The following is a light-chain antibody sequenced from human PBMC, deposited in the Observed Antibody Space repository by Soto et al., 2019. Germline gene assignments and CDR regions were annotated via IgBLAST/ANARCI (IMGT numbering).Light chain of an antibody. J-gene: IGKJ5*01. CDR3: QQYTGPPTT. Sequence: EIHLPQSPDTLSLSPGASATLSCRASQTVSSNYLAWCQQRPGQAPRLLIYGASTRAAGIPDRFSGSGSGTDFTLTITSLQPEDSAVYFCQQYTGPPTTFGQGTRLEI. CDR2: GAS. CDR1: QTVSSNY. V-gene: IGKV3-20*01.